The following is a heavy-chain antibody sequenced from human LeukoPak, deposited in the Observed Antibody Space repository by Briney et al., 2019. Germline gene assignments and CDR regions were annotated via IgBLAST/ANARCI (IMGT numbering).Heavy chain of an antibody. D-gene: IGHD3-10*02. CDR3: ARDLHSYVAMDV. Sequence: PGGSLRLSCEGSGFTFSAYAMTWVRQAPGKGLEWVSSIGSDNKPHYSESVKGRFAISRDNSKNILFLHLNSLRAEDTALYYCARDLHSYVAMDVWGQGTTVTVSS. CDR2: IGSDNKP. J-gene: IGHJ6*02. V-gene: IGHV3-23*01. CDR1: GFTFSAYA.